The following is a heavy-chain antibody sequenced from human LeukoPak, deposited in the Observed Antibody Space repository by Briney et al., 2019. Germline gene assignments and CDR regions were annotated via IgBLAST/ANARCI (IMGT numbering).Heavy chain of an antibody. Sequence: SETLSLTCAVYGGSFSGYYWSWIRQPPGKGLEWIGEINHSGSTNYNPSLKSRVTISVDTSKNQFSLKLSSVTAADTAVYYCARARRITMIVVVLDYWGQGTLVTVSS. CDR2: INHSGST. CDR3: ARARRITMIVVVLDY. CDR1: GGSFSGYY. J-gene: IGHJ4*02. V-gene: IGHV4-34*01. D-gene: IGHD3-22*01.